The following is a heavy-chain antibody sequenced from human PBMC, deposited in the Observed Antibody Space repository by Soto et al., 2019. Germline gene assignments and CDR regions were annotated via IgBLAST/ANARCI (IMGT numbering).Heavy chain of an antibody. V-gene: IGHV4-31*03. J-gene: IGHJ4*02. Sequence: SETLSLTCTVSGGSISSGGYYWSWIRQHPGKGLEWIGYIYYSGSTYYNPSLKSRVTISVDTSKNQFSLKLSSVTAADTAVYYCASSDLKVRRVMAPFDYWGQGTLVTVSS. D-gene: IGHD3-10*01. CDR3: ASSDLKVRRVMAPFDY. CDR2: IYYSGST. CDR1: GGSISSGGYY.